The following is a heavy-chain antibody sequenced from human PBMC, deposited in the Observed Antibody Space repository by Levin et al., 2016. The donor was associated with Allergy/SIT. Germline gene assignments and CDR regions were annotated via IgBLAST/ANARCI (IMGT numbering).Heavy chain of an antibody. CDR1: GFTFSSYG. Sequence: GESLKISCAASGFTFSSYGMHWVRQAPGKGLEWVAVIRYDGSNKYYADSVKGRFTISRDNSKNTLYLQMNSLRAEDTAVYYCARRQLVLGSSGWPERDYFDYWGQGTLVTVSS. CDR3: ARRQLVLGSSGWPERDYFDY. D-gene: IGHD6-19*01. J-gene: IGHJ4*02. CDR2: IRYDGSNK. V-gene: IGHV3-33*01.